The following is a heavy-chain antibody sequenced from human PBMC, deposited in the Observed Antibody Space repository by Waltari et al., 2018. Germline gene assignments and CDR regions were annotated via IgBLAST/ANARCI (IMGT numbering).Heavy chain of an antibody. D-gene: IGHD6-19*01. CDR2: ITAGNGNT. CDR3: ASGYSSGWHFDY. Sequence: QVQLVQSGAEVKKPGSSVKVSCQASGGPVSRYAISWVRQAPAQRLEWMGWITAGNGNTKYSQKFQGRVTITRDTSASTAYMELSSLRSEDTAVYYCASGYSSGWHFDYWGQGTLVTVSS. J-gene: IGHJ4*02. CDR1: GGPVSRYA. V-gene: IGHV1-3*01.